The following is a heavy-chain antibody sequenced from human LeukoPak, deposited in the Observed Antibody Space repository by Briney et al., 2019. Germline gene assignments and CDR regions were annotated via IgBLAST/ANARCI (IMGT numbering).Heavy chain of an antibody. CDR1: GYTFTTYG. V-gene: IGHV1-18*04. CDR3: ASGDSPLSHFDY. D-gene: IGHD7-27*01. CDR2: ISAYNGNT. J-gene: IGHJ4*02. Sequence: GASVKVSCKGSGYTFTTYGIDWVRQAPGQGPEWMGWISAYNGNTDYAQKFQGRVTITRDTSASTAYMELSSLRSEDTAVYYCASGDSPLSHFDYWGQGTLVTVSS.